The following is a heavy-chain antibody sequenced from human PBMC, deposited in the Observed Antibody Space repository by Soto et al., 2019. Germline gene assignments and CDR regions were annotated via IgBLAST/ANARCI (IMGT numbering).Heavy chain of an antibody. Sequence: PGGSLRLSCAASGVTFSNYWMSWVRQAPGKGLEWVANIKKDGSEKYYVDSVKGRFTISRDNAENSLYLQMNSLRPEDTAVYYSEKGEHPSVYPFDYWGQGPLVTAS. V-gene: IGHV3-7*02. D-gene: IGHD3-16*01. CDR3: EKGEHPSVYPFDY. CDR1: GVTFSNYW. J-gene: IGHJ4*02. CDR2: IKKDGSEK.